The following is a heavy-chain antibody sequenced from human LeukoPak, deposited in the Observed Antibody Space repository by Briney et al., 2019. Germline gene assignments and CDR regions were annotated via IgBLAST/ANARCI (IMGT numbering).Heavy chain of an antibody. CDR3: AREESPAGLSGFDY. V-gene: IGHV4-4*07. CDR2: IYTSGST. Sequence: SETLSLTCTVSGGSISSYYWSWIRQPAGKGLEWIGRIYTSGSTNYNPSLKSRVIMSVDTSKNQFSLKLSSATAADTAIYYCAREESPAGLSGFDYWGQGTLVTVSS. D-gene: IGHD6-13*01. J-gene: IGHJ4*02. CDR1: GGSISSYY.